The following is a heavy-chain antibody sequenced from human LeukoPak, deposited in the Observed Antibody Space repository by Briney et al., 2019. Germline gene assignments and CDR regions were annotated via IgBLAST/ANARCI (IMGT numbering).Heavy chain of an antibody. CDR3: ARDADSGDSSGWYDLLGFDY. D-gene: IGHD6-19*01. Sequence: ASVKVSCKASGYTFTSYAMNWVRQAPGQGLEWMGWINTNTGNPTYAQGFTGRFVFSLDTSVSTAYLQISSLKAGGTAVYYCARDADSGDSSGWYDLLGFDYWGQGTLVTVSS. CDR1: GYTFTSYA. CDR2: INTNTGNP. J-gene: IGHJ4*02. V-gene: IGHV7-4-1*02.